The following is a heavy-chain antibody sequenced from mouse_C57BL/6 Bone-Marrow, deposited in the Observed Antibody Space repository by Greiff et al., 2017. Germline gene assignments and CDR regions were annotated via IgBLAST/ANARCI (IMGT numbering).Heavy chain of an antibody. CDR1: GFNIKDDY. V-gene: IGHV14-4*01. Sequence: EVKLLESGAELVRPGASVKLSCTASGFNIKDDYIHWVKQRPEQGLEWIGWIDPEIGDTAYDSKFQGKATITSDTSYNTAYLQLSSLTSEDTAVYYCSSLNGNYFDFWGQGTPLTVAS. J-gene: IGHJ2*01. CDR2: IDPEIGDT. CDR3: SSLNGNYFDF. D-gene: IGHD2-1*01.